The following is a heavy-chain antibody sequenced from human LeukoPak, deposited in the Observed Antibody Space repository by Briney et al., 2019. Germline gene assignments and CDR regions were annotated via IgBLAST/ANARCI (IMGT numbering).Heavy chain of an antibody. CDR3: ARGRGRDTAMAPFDY. D-gene: IGHD5-18*01. Sequence: ASVKVSCKASGGTFSSYAISWVRQAPGQGLEWMGGIIPIFGTANYAQKFQGRVTITTDESTSTAYMELSSLRSEDTAVYYCARGRGRDTAMAPFDYWGQGTLVTVSS. CDR2: IIPIFGTA. V-gene: IGHV1-69*05. J-gene: IGHJ4*02. CDR1: GGTFSSYA.